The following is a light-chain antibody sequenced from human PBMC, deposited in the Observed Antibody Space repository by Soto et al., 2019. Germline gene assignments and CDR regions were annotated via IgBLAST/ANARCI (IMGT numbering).Light chain of an antibody. CDR1: QDIANY. Sequence: DIQITQSPSSLSASLGDRGTITGQASQDIANYLNWYQQKAGRAPKLLIYDASNLEAGVPSRFRGSGSGTDFTFTISRLQPEDIATYYCQQYENLPTFGQGTRLEIK. V-gene: IGKV1-33*01. CDR3: QQYENLPT. CDR2: DAS. J-gene: IGKJ5*01.